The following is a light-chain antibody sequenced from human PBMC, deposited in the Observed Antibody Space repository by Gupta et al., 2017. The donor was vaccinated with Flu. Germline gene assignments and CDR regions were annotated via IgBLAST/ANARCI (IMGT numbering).Light chain of an antibody. CDR2: DAS. CDR3: QQRSNWPPFT. J-gene: IGKJ4*01. V-gene: IGKV3-11*01. Sequence: EIVLTQSPATLSLSPGERATLSCRASQSVSSYLAWYQQKPGQAPRLLIYDASNRDTGIPARFSGSGSGKDLTLTISSREPEDFAGYYCQQRSNWPPFTFGGGTKVEIK. CDR1: QSVSSY.